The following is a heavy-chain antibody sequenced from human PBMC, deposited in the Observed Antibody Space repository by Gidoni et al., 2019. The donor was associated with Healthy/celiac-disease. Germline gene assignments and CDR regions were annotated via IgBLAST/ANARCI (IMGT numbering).Heavy chain of an antibody. CDR3: TRGRRYYGSGSYDY. CDR1: GFTLGDYA. CDR2: IRSKAYGGTT. J-gene: IGHJ4*02. V-gene: IGHV3-49*03. Sequence: EVQLVESGGGLVQPGRSLRLSCTASGFTLGDYAMSWFRQAPGKGLEWVGFIRSKAYGGTTEYAASVKGRFTISRDDSKSIAYLQMNSLKTEDTAVYYCTRGRRYYGSGSYDYWGQGTLVTVSS. D-gene: IGHD3-10*01.